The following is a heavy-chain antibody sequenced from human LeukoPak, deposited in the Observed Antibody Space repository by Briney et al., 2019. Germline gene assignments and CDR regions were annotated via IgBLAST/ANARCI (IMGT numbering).Heavy chain of an antibody. CDR2: ISGSGGST. D-gene: IGHD4-23*01. CDR1: GFTFSSYW. CDR3: AKSAPGVTRAYYFDY. V-gene: IGHV3-23*01. Sequence: GGSLRLSCAASGFTFSSYWMHWVRRAPGKGLEWVSAISGSGGSTYYADSVKGRFTISRDNSKNTLYLQMNSLRAEDTAVYYCAKSAPGVTRAYYFDYGGQGPLATVSS. J-gene: IGHJ4*02.